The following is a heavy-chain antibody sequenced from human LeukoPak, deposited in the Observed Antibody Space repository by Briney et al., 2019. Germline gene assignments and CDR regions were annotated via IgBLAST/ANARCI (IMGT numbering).Heavy chain of an antibody. CDR2: ISSSSSTI. CDR3: ARGLAPLGFYDSSGYYYGNY. J-gene: IGHJ4*02. V-gene: IGHV3-48*04. D-gene: IGHD3-22*01. Sequence: GGSLRLSCAASGFTFSSYSMNWVRQAPGKGLEWVSYISSSSSTIYYADSVKGRFTISRDNAKNSLYLQMNSLRAEDTAVYYCARGLAPLGFYDSSGYYYGNYWGQGTLVTVSS. CDR1: GFTFSSYS.